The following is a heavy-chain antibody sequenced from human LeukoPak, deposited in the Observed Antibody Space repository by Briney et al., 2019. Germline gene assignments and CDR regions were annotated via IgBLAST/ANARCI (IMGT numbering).Heavy chain of an antibody. D-gene: IGHD3-9*01. Sequence: GGSLRLSGAASGFTFSSYSMNWVRQAPGKGLEWVSYISSSSSTIYYADSVKGRFTISRDNAKNSLYLQMNSLRAEDTAVYYCARALRYFDWLLAMGYWGQGTLVTVSS. J-gene: IGHJ4*02. V-gene: IGHV3-48*04. CDR1: GFTFSSYS. CDR2: ISSSSSTI. CDR3: ARALRYFDWLLAMGY.